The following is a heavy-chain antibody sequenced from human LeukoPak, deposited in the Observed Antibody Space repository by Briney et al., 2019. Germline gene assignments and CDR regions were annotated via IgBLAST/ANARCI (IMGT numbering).Heavy chain of an antibody. CDR3: ASYGGKGDY. CDR2: IIPIFGTA. V-gene: IGHV1-69*13. CDR1: GYTLTELS. D-gene: IGHD4-23*01. J-gene: IGHJ4*02. Sequence: SVKVSCKVSGYTLTELSMHWVRQAPGQGLEWMGGIIPIFGTANYAQKFQGRVTITADESTSTAYMELSSLRSEDTAVYYCASYGGKGDYWGQGTLVTVSS.